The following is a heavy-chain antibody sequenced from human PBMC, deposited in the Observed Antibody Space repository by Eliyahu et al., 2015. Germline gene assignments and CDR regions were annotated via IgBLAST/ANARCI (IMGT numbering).Heavy chain of an antibody. CDR1: GDIFSMYG. V-gene: IGHV1-69*01. Sequence: QVQLVQSGAEAKKPGSSVRVPCMASGDIFSMYGINWVRQAPGQGLEWVGGIIPISDAAKYAQKFQGRVTVTADESTGTAYMELRRLRSEDTAVYYCAKFALMSDDQYSDYWGQGVPVTVSS. CDR3: AKFALMSDDQYSDY. D-gene: IGHD3-3*02. CDR2: IIPISDAA. J-gene: IGHJ4*02.